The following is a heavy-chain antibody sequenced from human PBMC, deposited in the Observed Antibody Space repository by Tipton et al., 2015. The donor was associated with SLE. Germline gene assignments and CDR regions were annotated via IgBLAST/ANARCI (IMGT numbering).Heavy chain of an antibody. V-gene: IGHV4-59*11. Sequence: TLSLTCTVSGGSISSHYWSWIRQPPGKGLEWIGYIYYNGSTNYNPSLKSRVTISVDTSKNQFSLKLSSVTAADTAVYYCASYSSPWYFDYWGQGTLVTVSS. J-gene: IGHJ4*02. CDR1: GGSISSHY. D-gene: IGHD6-13*01. CDR2: IYYNGST. CDR3: ASYSSPWYFDY.